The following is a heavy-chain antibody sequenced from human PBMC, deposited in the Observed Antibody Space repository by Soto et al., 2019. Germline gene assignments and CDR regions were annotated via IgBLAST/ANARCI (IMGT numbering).Heavy chain of an antibody. J-gene: IGHJ6*02. D-gene: IGHD3-22*01. CDR1: GGSISSSNW. Sequence: SETLSLTCAVSGGSISSSNWWSWVRQPPGKGLEWIGEIYHSGSTNYNPSLKSRVTISVDKSKNQFSLKLSSVTAADTAVYYCARAFGVIVYDSSGYRSLDYYYGMDVWGQGTTVTVSS. CDR3: ARAFGVIVYDSSGYRSLDYYYGMDV. V-gene: IGHV4-4*02. CDR2: IYHSGST.